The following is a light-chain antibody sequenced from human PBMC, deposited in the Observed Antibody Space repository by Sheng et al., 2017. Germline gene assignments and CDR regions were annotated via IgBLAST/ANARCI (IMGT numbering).Light chain of an antibody. J-gene: IGKJ5*01. V-gene: IGKV3-11*01. Sequence: EIVMTQSPATLSVSPGERATLSCRASQSVSSNLAWYQQKPGQAPRLLISDASNRATDIPARFSASGSGADFTLTISSLEPEDFAVYYCQQRGNWPITFGQGTQLEIK. CDR2: DAS. CDR3: QQRGNWPIT. CDR1: QSVSSN.